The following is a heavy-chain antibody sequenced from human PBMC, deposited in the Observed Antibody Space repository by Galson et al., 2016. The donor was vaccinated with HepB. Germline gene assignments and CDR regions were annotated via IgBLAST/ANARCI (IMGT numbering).Heavy chain of an antibody. CDR3: SPRLDY. J-gene: IGHJ4*02. Sequence: SLRLSCAASGFTFSNYWMDWVRQAPGKGLEWVANINEDGSEKNYVDSVKGRFTISRDNAKNSLYLQINDLRVEDTAIYYCSPRLDYWGQGTLVTVSA. V-gene: IGHV3-7*01. CDR1: GFTFSNYW. CDR2: INEDGSEK.